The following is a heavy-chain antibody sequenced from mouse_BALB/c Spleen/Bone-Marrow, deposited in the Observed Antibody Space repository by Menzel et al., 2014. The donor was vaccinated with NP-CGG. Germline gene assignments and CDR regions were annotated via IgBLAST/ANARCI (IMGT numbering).Heavy chain of an antibody. CDR3: AAYYRYLAWFAY. CDR1: GFNIKDTY. V-gene: IGHV14-3*02. D-gene: IGHD2-14*01. CDR2: IDPTNGNT. J-gene: IGHJ3*01. Sequence: VQLKESGAEFVKPGASVKLSCTASGFNIKDTYMHWVKQRPEQGLEWIGRIDPTNGNTKYDPKFQGKATITADTSSNTAYLQLSSLTSEDTAVYYCAAYYRYLAWFAYWGQGTLVTVSA.